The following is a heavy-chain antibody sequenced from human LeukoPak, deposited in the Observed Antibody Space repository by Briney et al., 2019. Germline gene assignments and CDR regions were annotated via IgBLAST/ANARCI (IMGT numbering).Heavy chain of an antibody. V-gene: IGHV4-31*03. CDR2: IYYSGST. CDR3: ARGTTVTAILDY. Sequence: SQTLSLTCTVSGGSISSGGYYWSWIRQHPGKGLEWIGYIYYSGSTYYNPSLKSRVTISVDTSKNQFSLKLSSVTAADTAVYYCARGTTVTAILDYWGQGTLVTVSS. D-gene: IGHD4-11*01. J-gene: IGHJ4*02. CDR1: GGSISSGGYY.